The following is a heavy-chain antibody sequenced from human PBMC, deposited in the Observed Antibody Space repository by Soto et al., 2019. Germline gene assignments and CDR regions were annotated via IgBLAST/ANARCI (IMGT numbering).Heavy chain of an antibody. CDR1: GGSVNNANYF. J-gene: IGHJ6*02. V-gene: IGHV4-31*03. CDR2: IYYSGST. CDR3: ARDADYGGSRGGMDV. Sequence: QVRLEESGPGLVKPSETLSLICSVSGGSVNNANYFWNWIRHHPENGLEWIGYIYYSGSTRYNPSFKTRATLSIDTFKSQFSLRLNAVTVADTAVYFCARDADYGGSRGGMDVWGRGTTVTVSS. D-gene: IGHD4-17*01.